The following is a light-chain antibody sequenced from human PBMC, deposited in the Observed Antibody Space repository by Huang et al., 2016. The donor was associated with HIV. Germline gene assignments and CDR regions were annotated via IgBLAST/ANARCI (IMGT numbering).Light chain of an antibody. CDR2: LAS. CDR1: QSRLHESGHIY. CDR3: MQALQTPYT. Sequence: DIVMTQSPLSLPVTPGEPASISCRSNQSRLHESGHIYLDWYLQKPGQSPQLLIYLASTRASGGPDRFTGSGSGTDFTLRINKVEAQDVGVYFCMQALQTPYTFGRGTKLEI. V-gene: IGKV2-28*01. J-gene: IGKJ2*01.